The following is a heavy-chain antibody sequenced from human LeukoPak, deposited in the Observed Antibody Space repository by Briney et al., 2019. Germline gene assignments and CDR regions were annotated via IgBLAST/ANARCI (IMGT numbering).Heavy chain of an antibody. V-gene: IGHV3-48*01. Sequence: GGSLRLSCAAPGFTFSSYSITWVRQAPGKGLEWVSYISSSSSTIYYADSVKGRFTISRDNAKNSLYLQMNSLRAEDTAVYYCARGSAIDYWGQGTLVTVSS. CDR3: ARGSAIDY. J-gene: IGHJ4*02. CDR2: ISSSSSTI. CDR1: GFTFSSYS.